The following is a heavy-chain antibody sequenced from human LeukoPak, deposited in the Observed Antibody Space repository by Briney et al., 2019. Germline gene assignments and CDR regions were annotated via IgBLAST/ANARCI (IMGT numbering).Heavy chain of an antibody. D-gene: IGHD1/OR15-1a*01. Sequence: GESQKISFKGSGYSFTSYWIGWGLQMPGKGLEGRGVIYPCDDDTRYSPYFQGQVTISADKSISTAYLQWSSLKASDTAMYYCARLHGLEQLYSYYYMDVWGKGTTVTVSS. V-gene: IGHV5-51*01. CDR3: ARLHGLEQLYSYYYMDV. J-gene: IGHJ6*03. CDR2: IYPCDDDT. CDR1: GYSFTSYW.